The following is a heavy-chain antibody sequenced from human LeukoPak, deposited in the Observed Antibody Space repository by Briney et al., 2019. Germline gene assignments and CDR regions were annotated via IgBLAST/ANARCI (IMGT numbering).Heavy chain of an antibody. CDR2: IYYSGST. CDR1: GGSISSGGYS. Sequence: SETLSLTCAVSGGSISSGGYSWSWIRQPPGKGLEWIGYIYYSGSTYYNPSLKSRVTISVDKSKNQFSLKLSSVTAADTAVYYCARPQASYYYYMDVWGKGTTVTISS. J-gene: IGHJ6*03. V-gene: IGHV4-30-4*07. CDR3: ARPQASYYYYMDV.